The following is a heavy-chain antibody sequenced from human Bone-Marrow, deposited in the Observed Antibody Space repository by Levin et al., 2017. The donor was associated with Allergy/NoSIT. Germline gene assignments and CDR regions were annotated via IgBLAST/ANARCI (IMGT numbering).Heavy chain of an antibody. CDR1: GGSMNSSNW. Sequence: PSETLSLTCAVSGGSMNSSNWWSWVRQAPGKGLEWIGEIYQSGNTDYNPSLKSRVTISVDKSNNHFFLKLSSVTAADTAIYYCARGFDCWGQGTLVTVSS. V-gene: IGHV4-4*02. CDR3: ARGFDC. CDR2: IYQSGNT. J-gene: IGHJ4*02.